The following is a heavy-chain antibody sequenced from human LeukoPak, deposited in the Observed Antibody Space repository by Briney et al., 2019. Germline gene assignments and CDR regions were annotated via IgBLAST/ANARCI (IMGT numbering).Heavy chain of an antibody. CDR1: GGSFSGYY. Sequence: PSETLSLTCAVYGGSFSGYYWSWIRQPPGKGLEWIGEINHSGSTNYNPSLKSRVTISVDTSKNQFSLKLSSVTAADTAVYYCASLPRRGYCSSTSCPTYDYWGQRTLVTVSS. J-gene: IGHJ4*02. D-gene: IGHD2-2*01. CDR2: INHSGST. CDR3: ASLPRRGYCSSTSCPTYDY. V-gene: IGHV4-34*01.